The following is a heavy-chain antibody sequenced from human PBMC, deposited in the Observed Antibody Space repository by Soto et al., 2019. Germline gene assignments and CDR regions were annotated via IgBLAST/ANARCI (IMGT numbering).Heavy chain of an antibody. J-gene: IGHJ4*02. V-gene: IGHV4-30-4*01. CDR1: GGSISSGDYY. D-gene: IGHD3-22*01. CDR3: ARVLSARPDYYDSSGYSDY. Sequence: SETLSLTWTVSGGSISSGDYYWSWIRPPPGKGREWIGYIYYSGSTYYNPSLKSRVTISVDTSKNQFSLKLSFVTAADTAVYYCARVLSARPDYYDSSGYSDYWGQGTLVTVSS. CDR2: IYYSGST.